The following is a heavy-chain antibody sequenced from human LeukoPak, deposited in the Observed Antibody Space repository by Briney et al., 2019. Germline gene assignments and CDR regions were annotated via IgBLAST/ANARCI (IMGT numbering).Heavy chain of an antibody. CDR3: ARESSSWTDY. D-gene: IGHD6-13*01. V-gene: IGHV3-21*01. CDR1: GFTFSSYS. J-gene: IGHJ4*02. Sequence: PGGPLRLSCAASGFTFSSYSINWVRQAPGKGLEWVSSISSSSSYIYYADSVKGRFTISRDSAKNSLFLQMNSLRAEDTAVYYCARESSSWTDYWGQGTLVTVSS. CDR2: ISSSSSYI.